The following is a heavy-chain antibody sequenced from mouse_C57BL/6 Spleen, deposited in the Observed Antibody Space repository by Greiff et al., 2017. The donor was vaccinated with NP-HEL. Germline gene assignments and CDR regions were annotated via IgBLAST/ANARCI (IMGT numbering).Heavy chain of an antibody. Sequence: VQLQQSGAELVRPGASVTLSCKASGYTFTDYEMHWVKQTPVHGLEWIGAIDPETGGTAYNQKFKGKAILTANKSSSTAYMELRSLTSEDSAVYYCTKRYYYGSFGYWGQGTTLTVSS. CDR3: TKRYYYGSFGY. D-gene: IGHD1-1*01. CDR1: GYTFTDYE. V-gene: IGHV1-15*01. CDR2: IDPETGGT. J-gene: IGHJ2*01.